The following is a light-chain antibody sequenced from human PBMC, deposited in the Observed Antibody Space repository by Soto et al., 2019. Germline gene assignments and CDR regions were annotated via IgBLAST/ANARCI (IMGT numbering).Light chain of an antibody. J-gene: IGLJ2*01. CDR3: NSYTSSSTLL. V-gene: IGLV2-14*01. Sequence: QSVLTQPASVSGSPGQSITISCTGTSSDVGGYAFVSWYQQHPGKAPKLLIYDVSIRPSGVSNRFSGSKSGNTASLTISGLQAEDEADYYCNSYTSSSTLLFGGGTKLTVL. CDR2: DVS. CDR1: SSDVGGYAF.